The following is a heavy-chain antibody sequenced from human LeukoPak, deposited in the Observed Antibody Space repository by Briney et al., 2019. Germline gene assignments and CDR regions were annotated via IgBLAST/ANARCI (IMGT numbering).Heavy chain of an antibody. J-gene: IGHJ4*02. CDR3: ARGPTRANSTDY. CDR1: GFTFSSYA. CDR2: IKQDGSEK. Sequence: PGGSLRLSYAASGFTFSSYAMSWVRQAPGKGLEWVANIKQDGSEKYYVDSVKGRFTISRDNAKNSLYLQMNSLRAEDTAVYYCARGPTRANSTDYWGQGALVTVSS. D-gene: IGHD2/OR15-2a*01. V-gene: IGHV3-7*01.